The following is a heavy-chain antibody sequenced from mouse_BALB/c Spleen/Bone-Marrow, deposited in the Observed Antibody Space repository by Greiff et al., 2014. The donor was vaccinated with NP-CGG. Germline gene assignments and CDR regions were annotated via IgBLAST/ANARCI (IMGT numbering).Heavy chain of an antibody. J-gene: IGHJ1*01. D-gene: IGHD2-3*01. V-gene: IGHV1-69*02. CDR2: IDPSDSET. CDR1: GYTFTSYW. Sequence: QVQLQQPGAELVKPGAPVKLSCKASGYTFTSYWMNWVKQRPGRGLEWIGRIDPSDSETHYNQKFEDKATLTVDKSSSTAYIQLSSLTSEDSAVYYCARSHGYYPYWYFDVWGAGTTVTVSS. CDR3: ARSHGYYPYWYFDV.